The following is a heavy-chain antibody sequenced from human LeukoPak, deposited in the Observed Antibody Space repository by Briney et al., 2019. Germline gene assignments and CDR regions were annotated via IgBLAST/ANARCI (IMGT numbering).Heavy chain of an antibody. Sequence: PSATLSLTCTVSGGSISSSSYYWGWIRQPPGKGLEWIGSIYYSGSTYYNPSLKSRVTISVDTSKNQFSLKLSSVTAADTAVYYCARHSWHYDFWSGYPATNIDYWGQGTLVTVSS. CDR2: IYYSGST. CDR3: ARHSWHYDFWSGYPATNIDY. J-gene: IGHJ4*02. V-gene: IGHV4-39*01. CDR1: GGSISSSSYY. D-gene: IGHD3-3*01.